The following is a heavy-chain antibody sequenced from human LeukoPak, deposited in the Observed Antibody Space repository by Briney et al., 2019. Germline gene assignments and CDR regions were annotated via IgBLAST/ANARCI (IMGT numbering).Heavy chain of an antibody. CDR1: GYTFSGFN. CDR3: ARDQGYRYGYGDFDY. D-gene: IGHD5-18*01. CDR2: INPNSGGT. V-gene: IGHV1-2*02. Sequence: ASVKVSCKASGYTFSGFNMHWVRQAPGQGLEWMGWINPNSGGTNYAQKFQGRVTITADESTSTAYMELSSLRSEDTAVYYCARDQGYRYGYGDFDYWGQGTLVTVSS. J-gene: IGHJ4*02.